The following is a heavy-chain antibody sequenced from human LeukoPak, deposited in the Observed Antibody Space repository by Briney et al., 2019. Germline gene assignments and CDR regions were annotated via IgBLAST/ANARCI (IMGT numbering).Heavy chain of an antibody. CDR2: IYYSGST. J-gene: IGHJ5*02. CDR3: AREYYDILTGYRDSNWFDP. V-gene: IGHV4-59*01. Sequence: SETLSLTCTVSGGSISSYYWSWIRQPPGKGLEWIGYIYYSGSTNYNPSLKSRVTISVDTSKNQFSLKLSSVTAADTAVYYCAREYYDILTGYRDSNWFDPWGQGTLVTVSS. CDR1: GGSISSYY. D-gene: IGHD3-9*01.